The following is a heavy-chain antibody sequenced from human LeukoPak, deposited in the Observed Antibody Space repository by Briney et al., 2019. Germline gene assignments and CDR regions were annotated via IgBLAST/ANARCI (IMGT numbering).Heavy chain of an antibody. CDR1: GDSVSSNSAA. CDR2: TYYRSKWYN. J-gene: IGHJ2*01. V-gene: IGHV6-1*01. D-gene: IGHD6-13*01. Sequence: SQTLSLTCAISGDSVSSNSAAWNWIKQSPSRGLEWLGSTYYRSKWYNGDAVCYKSQITRNPDTSKNQFTLQLYFETPKDTAEYYSARGGVWGDIAASSSCYFYLWGRGSPVTVSS. CDR3: ARGGVWGDIAASSSCYFYL.